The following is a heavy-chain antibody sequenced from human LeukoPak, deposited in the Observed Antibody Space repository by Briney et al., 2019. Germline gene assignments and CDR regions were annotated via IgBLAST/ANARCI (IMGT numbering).Heavy chain of an antibody. CDR2: IKQDGSEK. J-gene: IGHJ6*03. V-gene: IGHV3-7*01. D-gene: IGHD2-2*01. CDR3: ARLIVVVPAARRDYMDV. CDR1: GFTFSSYW. Sequence: GGSLRLSCAASGFTFSSYWMSWVRQAPGKGLEWVANIKQDGSEKYYVDSVKGRFTISRDNAKNSLYLQMNSLRAEDTAVYYCARLIVVVPAARRDYMDVWGKGTTVTI.